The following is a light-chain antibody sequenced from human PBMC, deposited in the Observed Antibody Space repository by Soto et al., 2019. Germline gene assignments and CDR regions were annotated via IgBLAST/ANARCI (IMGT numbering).Light chain of an antibody. V-gene: IGKV3-20*01. CDR2: GAS. CDR1: QSVSSY. Sequence: EIVLTQSPATLSLSPGERATLSCRASQSVSSYLAWYQQKPGQAPRLLIYGASTRATGIPDRFSGSGSGTDFTLTISRLDPEDFAVYYCQQYGGSPWTFGQGTKVDIK. J-gene: IGKJ1*01. CDR3: QQYGGSPWT.